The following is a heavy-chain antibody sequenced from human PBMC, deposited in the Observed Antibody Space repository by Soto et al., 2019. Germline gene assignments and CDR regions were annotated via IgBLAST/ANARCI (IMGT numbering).Heavy chain of an antibody. J-gene: IGHJ4*02. CDR2: IFSSDTK. CDR1: GFSLTNAGLG. D-gene: IGHD3-16*01. CDR3: ARAEDAYSVDY. V-gene: IGHV2-26*01. Sequence: QVTLKESGPVLVRPTETLMLTCTVAGFSLTNAGLGVSWIRQPPGKALEWLAHIFSSDTKYINPSLNNRLTLFHDTSKSRVVLTMTNMDPVDTATYFCARAEDAYSVDYWGRGTLVTVSS.